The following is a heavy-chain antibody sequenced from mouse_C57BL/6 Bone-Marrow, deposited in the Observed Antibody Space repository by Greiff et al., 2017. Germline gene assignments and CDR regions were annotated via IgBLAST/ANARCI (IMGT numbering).Heavy chain of an antibody. J-gene: IGHJ3*01. CDR3: AREGLHCYGIPAWFAY. V-gene: IGHV1-81*01. CDR1: GYTFTSYG. CDR2: IYPRSGNT. Sequence: QVQLQQSGAELARPGASVKLSCKASGYTFTSYGISWVKQRTGQGLEWIGEIYPRSGNTYYNEKFKGKATLTAEKSTSTAYMTLRCLTSADSAVYFCAREGLHCYGIPAWFAYWGQGTLVTVSA. D-gene: IGHD1-1*01.